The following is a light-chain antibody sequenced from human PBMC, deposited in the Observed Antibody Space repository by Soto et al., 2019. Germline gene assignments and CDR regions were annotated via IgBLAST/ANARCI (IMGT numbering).Light chain of an antibody. CDR3: QQRIT. V-gene: IGKV3-11*01. CDR1: QTVSTY. J-gene: IGKJ5*01. Sequence: EIGLTQSPATLSLSPGERATLSCSASQTVSTYLAWYQQKPGQAPRLLIYDASNRATGIPARFSGSGPGTDFTLTISSLEPEDLAVDYCQQRITFGQSTRLEIK. CDR2: DAS.